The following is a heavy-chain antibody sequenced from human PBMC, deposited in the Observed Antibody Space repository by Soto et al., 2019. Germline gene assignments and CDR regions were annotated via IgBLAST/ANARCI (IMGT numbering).Heavy chain of an antibody. CDR3: ARGLFGDTAMVYYYYYGMDV. Sequence: GASVKVSCKTSGGTFSSYAINWVRQVPGQGLEWMGGIIPIFGAEKYAQKFQGRITITADESTSTAHMELSSLRSEDTALYYCARGLFGDTAMVYYYYYGMDVWGQGTTVTVSS. J-gene: IGHJ6*02. CDR2: IIPIFGAE. V-gene: IGHV1-69*13. CDR1: GGTFSSYA. D-gene: IGHD5-18*01.